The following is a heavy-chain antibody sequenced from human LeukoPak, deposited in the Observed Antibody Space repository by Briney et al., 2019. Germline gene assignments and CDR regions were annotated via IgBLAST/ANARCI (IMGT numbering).Heavy chain of an antibody. CDR1: GGTFTGYY. CDR3: ARCDEMGEYGSGRPYYYYGMDV. D-gene: IGHD3-10*01. CDR2: INPKSGGA. V-gene: IGHV1-2*02. Sequence: ASVKVSCKASGGTFTGYYMHWVRQAPGQGLEWMGWINPKSGGANYAQKFQGRVTMTRDTSISTAYMELSRLRSDDTAVYYCARCDEMGEYGSGRPYYYYGMDVWGQGTTVTVSS. J-gene: IGHJ6*02.